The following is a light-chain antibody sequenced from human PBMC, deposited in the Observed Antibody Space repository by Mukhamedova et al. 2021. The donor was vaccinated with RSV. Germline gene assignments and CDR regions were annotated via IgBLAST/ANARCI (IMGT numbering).Light chain of an antibody. Sequence: GDRVTITCRASQTISSWLAWYQQKPGKAPKLLIYKASTLESGVPSRFSGSGSGTEFTLTISSLQPDDFATHYCQQYNNYWTFGQG. J-gene: IGKJ1*01. CDR2: KAS. V-gene: IGKV1-5*03. CDR3: QQYNNYWT. CDR1: QTISSW.